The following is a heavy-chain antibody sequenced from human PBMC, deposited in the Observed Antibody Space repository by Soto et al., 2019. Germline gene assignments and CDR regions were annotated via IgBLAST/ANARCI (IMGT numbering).Heavy chain of an antibody. D-gene: IGHD6-13*01. Sequence: EVQLLESGGGLVQPGGSLRLSCAASGFTFSSYAMNWVRQAPGKGLEWVSVISGSDGSTYYADSVKGRFTISRDNSKNTVNLQMHSLRAEDTAVSYCAGRSSSWYFDYWGQGTLVTVSS. J-gene: IGHJ4*02. CDR1: GFTFSSYA. V-gene: IGHV3-23*01. CDR2: ISGSDGST. CDR3: AGRSSSWYFDY.